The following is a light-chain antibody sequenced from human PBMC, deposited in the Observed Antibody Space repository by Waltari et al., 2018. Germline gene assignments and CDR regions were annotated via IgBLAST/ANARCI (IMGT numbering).Light chain of an antibody. CDR3: QQYNTYPYT. V-gene: IGKV1-5*03. Sequence: DIQMTQSPSTLSASVGDRVTITCRASHRISSWLAWYQQKPGKAPHLLIYEASSLQSGVSSRFGGSGSGTEFTLTINSLQPDDFATYYCQQYNTYPYTFGQGTKLEI. J-gene: IGKJ2*01. CDR1: HRISSW. CDR2: EAS.